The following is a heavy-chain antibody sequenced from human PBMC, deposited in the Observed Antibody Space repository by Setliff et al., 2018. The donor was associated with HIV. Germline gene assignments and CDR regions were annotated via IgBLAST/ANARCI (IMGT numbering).Heavy chain of an antibody. CDR1: GGSFSGYY. J-gene: IGHJ4*02. CDR2: INHSGST. Sequence: SETLSLTCAVYGGSFSGYYWSWIRQPPGKGLEWIGEINHSGSTNYNPSLKSRVTISVDTSKNQFSLKLSSVTAADTAVYYCARRDHRSDRITMVRGVIIKRGGGFDYWGQGTLVTVTS. CDR3: ARRDHRSDRITMVRGVIIKRGGGFDY. V-gene: IGHV4-34*01. D-gene: IGHD3-10*01.